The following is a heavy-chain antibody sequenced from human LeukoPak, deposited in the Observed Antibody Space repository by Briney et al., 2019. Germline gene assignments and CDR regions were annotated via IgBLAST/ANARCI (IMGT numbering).Heavy chain of an antibody. V-gene: IGHV4-61*02. CDR3: ARGYSSSWYTAKYFQH. CDR2: IYTSGST. Sequence: SETLSLTCTVSGGSISSGSYYWSWIRQPAGKGLEWIGRIYTSGSTNYNPSLESRVTISVDTSKNQFSLKLSSVTAADTAVYYCARGYSSSWYTAKYFQHWGQGTLVTVSS. CDR1: GGSISSGSYY. J-gene: IGHJ1*01. D-gene: IGHD6-13*01.